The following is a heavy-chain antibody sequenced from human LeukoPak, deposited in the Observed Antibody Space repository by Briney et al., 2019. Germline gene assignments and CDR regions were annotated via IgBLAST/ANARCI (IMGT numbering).Heavy chain of an antibody. CDR2: IYYSGTT. D-gene: IGHD5-18*01. CDR1: GGSISSSPYY. V-gene: IGHV4-39*07. Sequence: SSETLSLTCTVSGGSISSSPYYWGWIRQPPGKGLEWIGSIYYSGTTHYNPSLESRVTISVDTSKNQFSLKLASVTAADTAIYYCAKGAGGFSYYNWFDPWGQGTLVTVSS. J-gene: IGHJ5*02. CDR3: AKGAGGFSYYNWFDP.